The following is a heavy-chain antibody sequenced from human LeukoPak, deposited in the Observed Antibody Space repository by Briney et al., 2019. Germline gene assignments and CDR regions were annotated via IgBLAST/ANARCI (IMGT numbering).Heavy chain of an antibody. Sequence: PGGSLRLSCAASGFTFDDYAMHWVRQAPGKGLECVSLIGGDGVTTYYTDSVKGRFTISRDNSKNSLYLQMNSLRTDDTALYYCAKGRTYHNYYYGMDVWGQGTTVTVSS. D-gene: IGHD1/OR15-1a*01. V-gene: IGHV3-43*02. CDR2: IGGDGVTT. J-gene: IGHJ6*02. CDR1: GFTFDDYA. CDR3: AKGRTYHNYYYGMDV.